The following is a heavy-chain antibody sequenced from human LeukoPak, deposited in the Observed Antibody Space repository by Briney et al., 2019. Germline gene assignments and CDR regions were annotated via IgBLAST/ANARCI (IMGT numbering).Heavy chain of an antibody. J-gene: IGHJ4*02. CDR3: AIQVGATTYQEK. V-gene: IGHV1-69*13. D-gene: IGHD1-26*01. Sequence: SVKVSCKASGGTFSSYAISWVRQAPGQGPEWMGGIIPIFGTANYAQKFQGRVTITADESTSTAYMELSSLRSEDTAVYYCAIQVGATTYQEKWGQGTLVTVSS. CDR1: GGTFSSYA. CDR2: IIPIFGTA.